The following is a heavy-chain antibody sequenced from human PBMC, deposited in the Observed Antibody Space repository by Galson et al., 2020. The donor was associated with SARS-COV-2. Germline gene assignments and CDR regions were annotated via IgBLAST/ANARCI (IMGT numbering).Heavy chain of an antibody. Sequence: GESLKISCKGSGYSFTSYWIGWVRQMPGKGLEWMGIIYPGDSDTRYSPSFQGQVTISADKSISTAYLQWSSLKASDTAMYYCARLWDFWSGYYYFDYWGQGTLVTVSS. CDR3: ARLWDFWSGYYYFDY. V-gene: IGHV5-51*01. CDR1: GYSFTSYW. J-gene: IGHJ4*02. CDR2: IYPGDSDT. D-gene: IGHD3-3*01.